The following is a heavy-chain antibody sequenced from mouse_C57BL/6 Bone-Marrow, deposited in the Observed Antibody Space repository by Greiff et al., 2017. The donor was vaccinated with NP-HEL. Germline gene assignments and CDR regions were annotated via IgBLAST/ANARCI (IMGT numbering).Heavy chain of an antibody. V-gene: IGHV14-2*01. J-gene: IGHJ2*01. CDR3: GQRGLTTVAFDY. Sequence: VQLQQSGAELVKPGASVKLSCTASGFNITDYYMHWVKQRPEQGLEWIGRIDPEDGETKYAPKFQGKATITADTSSNTAYLQLSSLPSEDAAVYYCGQRGLTTVAFDYWGQGTTLTVSS. CDR2: IDPEDGET. CDR1: GFNITDYY. D-gene: IGHD1-1*01.